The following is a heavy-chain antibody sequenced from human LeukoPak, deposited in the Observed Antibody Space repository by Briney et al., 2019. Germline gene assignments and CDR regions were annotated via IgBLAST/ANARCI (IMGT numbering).Heavy chain of an antibody. Sequence: GGSLRLSCAASGFTFSNAWMSWVRQAPGKGLEWVGRIKSKTDGGTTDYAAPVKGRFTISRDDSQNTLYLQMNSLKTEDTAVYYCTTASFHYYYGMDVWGQGTTVTVSS. CDR1: GFTFSNAW. CDR3: TTASFHYYYGMDV. CDR2: IKSKTDGGTT. D-gene: IGHD3-16*02. V-gene: IGHV3-15*01. J-gene: IGHJ6*02.